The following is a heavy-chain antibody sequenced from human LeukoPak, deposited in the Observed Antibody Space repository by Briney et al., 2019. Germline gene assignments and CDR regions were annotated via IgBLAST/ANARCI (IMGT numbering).Heavy chain of an antibody. J-gene: IGHJ4*02. CDR2: IYYSGST. CDR3: ARDNRFGYDDYVWGSYLPGFFDY. V-gene: IGHV4-31*03. D-gene: IGHD3-16*02. CDR1: GGSISSGGYY. Sequence: SQTLSLTCTVSGGSISSGGYYWSWIRQHPGKGLEWIGYIYYSGSTYYNPSLKSRVTISVDTSKNQFSLKLSSVTAADTAVYYCARDNRFGYDDYVWGSYLPGFFDYWGQGTLVTVSS.